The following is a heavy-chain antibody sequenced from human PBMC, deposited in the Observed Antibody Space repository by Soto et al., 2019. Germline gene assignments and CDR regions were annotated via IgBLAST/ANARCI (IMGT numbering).Heavy chain of an antibody. D-gene: IGHD3-22*01. J-gene: IGHJ4*02. V-gene: IGHV1-69*13. CDR3: ARRRSYYYDSSGYYCVYHDY. CDR1: GGTFSSSA. Sequence: GSSVKASYKDSGGTFSSSAIRWVRPAPGQELEWMGGIIPIFGTASYAQKFQGRVTITADESTSTAYMELSSLRSEDTAVYYCARRRSYYYDSSGYYCVYHDYSSRRSLVIVSS. CDR2: IIPIFGTA.